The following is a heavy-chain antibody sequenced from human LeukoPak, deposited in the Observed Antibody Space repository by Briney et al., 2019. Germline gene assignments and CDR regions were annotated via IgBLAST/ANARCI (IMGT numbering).Heavy chain of an antibody. J-gene: IGHJ4*02. D-gene: IGHD5-18*01. CDR3: ARVEPEQLWHFDY. CDR1: GYTFTGYY. CDR2: INPNSGGT. Sequence: ASVKVSCKASGYTFTGYYMHWVRQAPGQGLEWMGWINPNSGGTNYAQKFQGRVTMTRYTSISTAYMELSRLRSDDTAVYYCARVEPEQLWHFDYWGQGTLVTVSS. V-gene: IGHV1-2*02.